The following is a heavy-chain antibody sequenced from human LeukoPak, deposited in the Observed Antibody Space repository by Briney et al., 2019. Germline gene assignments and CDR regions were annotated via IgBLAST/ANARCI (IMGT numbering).Heavy chain of an antibody. J-gene: IGHJ4*02. Sequence: SQTLSLTCTVSGGFISSGGYYWSWIRQHPGKGLEWIGYIYYSASTYYNPSLKSRVTISVDTSKNQFSLRLSSVTAADTAVYYRAGAVSVYYFDYWGQGTLVTVSS. CDR3: AGAVSVYYFDY. D-gene: IGHD5/OR15-5a*01. V-gene: IGHV4-31*03. CDR1: GGFISSGGYY. CDR2: IYYSAST.